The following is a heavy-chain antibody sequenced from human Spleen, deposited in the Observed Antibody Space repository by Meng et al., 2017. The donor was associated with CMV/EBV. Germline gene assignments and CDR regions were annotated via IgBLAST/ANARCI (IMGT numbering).Heavy chain of an antibody. CDR3: ARASGMTPPENWFDP. D-gene: IGHD2-15*01. V-gene: IGHV1-69*02. J-gene: IGHJ5*02. CDR1: GGTFSSYT. CDR2: IIPILGIA. Sequence: SVKVSCKASGGTFSSYTISWVRQAPGQGLEWMGRIIPILGIANYAQKFQGRVTITADKSTSTAYMELSSLRSEDTAVYYCARASGMTPPENWFDPWGQGTLVTVSS.